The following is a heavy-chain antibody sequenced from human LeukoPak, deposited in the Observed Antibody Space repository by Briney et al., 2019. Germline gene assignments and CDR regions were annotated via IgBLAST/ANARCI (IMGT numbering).Heavy chain of an antibody. CDR3: ARSVAPTATNWYFDL. V-gene: IGHV4-4*07. CDR1: GGSISNYY. CDR2: IYNSGST. Sequence: PSETLSLTCTVSGGSISNYYWTWIRQPAGKGLEWIGRIYNSGSTYYNPSLKSRVTISADTSKNQFSLKLNSVTAADTAVYYCARSVAPTATNWYFDLWGRGTLVTVSS. J-gene: IGHJ2*01. D-gene: IGHD2-15*01.